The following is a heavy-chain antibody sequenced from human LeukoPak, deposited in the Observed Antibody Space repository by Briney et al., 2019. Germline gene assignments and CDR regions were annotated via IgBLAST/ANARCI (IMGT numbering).Heavy chain of an antibody. CDR3: ARIDILTGYYRSYYYYYMDV. Sequence: SETLSLTCAVYGGSFGGYYWSWIRQPPGKGLEWIGEINHSGSTNYNPSLKSRVTISVDTSKNQFSLKLSSVTAADTAVYYCARIDILTGYYRSYYYYYMDVWGKGTTATVSS. V-gene: IGHV4-34*01. CDR1: GGSFGGYY. J-gene: IGHJ6*03. D-gene: IGHD3-9*01. CDR2: INHSGST.